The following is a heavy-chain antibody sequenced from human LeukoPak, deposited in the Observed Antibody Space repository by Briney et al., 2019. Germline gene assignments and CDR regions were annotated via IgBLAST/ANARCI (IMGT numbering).Heavy chain of an antibody. CDR1: GGSLSDYF. CDR3: ARRYCTSTTCYYVAFDI. D-gene: IGHD2-8*01. V-gene: IGHV4-4*07. CDR2: MSTSGST. J-gene: IGHJ3*02. Sequence: SETLSLTCTVSGGSLSDYFWTWMRQPAGKGLEWIGRMSTSGSTNYNPSLKSRVTMSVNTSKNRFSLELNSVTAADTAVYYCARRYCTSTTCYYVAFDIWGQGTMVTVSS.